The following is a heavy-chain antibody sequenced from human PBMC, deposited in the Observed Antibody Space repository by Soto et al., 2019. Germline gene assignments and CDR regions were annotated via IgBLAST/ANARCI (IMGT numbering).Heavy chain of an antibody. V-gene: IGHV3-30*18. Sequence: GGSLRLSCAASGFTFSSYGMRWVRQAPGKGLEWVAVISYDGSNKYYADSVKGRFTISRDNSKNTLYLQMNSLRAEDTAVYYCAKGPIVVVTATDYWGQGTLVTVSS. CDR2: ISYDGSNK. CDR1: GFTFSSYG. J-gene: IGHJ4*02. CDR3: AKGPIVVVTATDY. D-gene: IGHD2-21*02.